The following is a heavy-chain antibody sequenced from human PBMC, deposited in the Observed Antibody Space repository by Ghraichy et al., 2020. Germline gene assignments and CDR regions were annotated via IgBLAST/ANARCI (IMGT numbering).Heavy chain of an antibody. D-gene: IGHD1-26*01. CDR2: INTDGSSP. V-gene: IGHV3-74*01. CDR1: GFTFSSYW. Sequence: GGSLRLSCAASGFTFSSYWMHWVHQAPGKGLVWVSRINTDGSSPSYADSVKGRFTISRDNAKNTLYLQMNSLRAEDTAVYYCARPRATTTARAFDIWGQGTMVTVSS. J-gene: IGHJ3*02. CDR3: ARPRATTTARAFDI.